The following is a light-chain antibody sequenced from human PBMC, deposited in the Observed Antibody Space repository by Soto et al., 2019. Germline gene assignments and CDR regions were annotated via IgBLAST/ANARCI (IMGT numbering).Light chain of an antibody. J-gene: IGKJ1*01. CDR2: GAS. Sequence: IVLTQCPATLSLCTGARATLSYRASQSVSNNYLAWYQQQPGQAPRLLIYGASNRATGIPDRFSGSGSGTDFTLTISRLEPEDFAVYYCHQYGSSQTFGQGTKVDIK. CDR1: QSVSNNY. CDR3: HQYGSSQT. V-gene: IGKV3-20*01.